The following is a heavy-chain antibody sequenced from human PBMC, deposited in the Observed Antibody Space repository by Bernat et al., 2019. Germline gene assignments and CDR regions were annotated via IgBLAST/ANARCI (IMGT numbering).Heavy chain of an antibody. J-gene: IGHJ3*02. Sequence: QLQLQESGPGLVKPSETLSLTCTVSGGSISSSSYYWGWIRQPPGKGLEWIGSIYYSGSTYYNPSLKSRVTISVDTSKNQFSLKLTSMTAADTAVYFCARQEVRGDDAFDIWGQGTMVTVSS. CDR1: GGSISSSSYY. D-gene: IGHD3-10*01. CDR2: IYYSGST. V-gene: IGHV4-39*01. CDR3: ARQEVRGDDAFDI.